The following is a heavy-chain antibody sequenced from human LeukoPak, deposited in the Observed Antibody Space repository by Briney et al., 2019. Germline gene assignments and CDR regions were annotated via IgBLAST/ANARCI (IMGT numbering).Heavy chain of an antibody. J-gene: IGHJ4*02. D-gene: IGHD5-24*01. CDR1: GFTFSSNG. CDR2: ISGSGGNT. CDR3: ARDWSLGDGYISY. Sequence: GGTLRLSCAASGFTFSSNGMSWVRQAPGKGLEWVSAISGSGGNTYHADSVKGRFTISRDNAKNSLYLQMNSLRAEDTAVYYCARDWSLGDGYISYWGQGTLVTVSS. V-gene: IGHV3-21*01.